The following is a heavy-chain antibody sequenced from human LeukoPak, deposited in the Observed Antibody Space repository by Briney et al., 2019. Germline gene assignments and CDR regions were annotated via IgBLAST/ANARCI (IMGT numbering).Heavy chain of an antibody. D-gene: IGHD3-16*02. CDR3: AMITFGGVIGLDY. V-gene: IGHV4-30-2*01. Sequence: PSETLPLTCAVSGGSISSGGYSWSWIRQPPGKGLEWIGYIYHSGSTYYNPSLKSRVTISVDRSKNQFSLKLSSVTAADTAVYFCAMITFGGVIGLDYWGQGTLVTVSS. CDR1: GGSISSGGYS. CDR2: IYHSGST. J-gene: IGHJ4*02.